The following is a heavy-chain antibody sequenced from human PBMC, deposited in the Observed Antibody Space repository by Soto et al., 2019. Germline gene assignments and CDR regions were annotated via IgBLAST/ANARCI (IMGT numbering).Heavy chain of an antibody. CDR3: ALIVLVPAAIADDAFDI. Sequence: PSETLSLTCAVSGGSISSGGYSWSWIRQPPGKGLEWIGYIYHSGSTYYNPSLKSRVTISVDRSKNQFSLKLSSVTAADTAVYYCALIVLVPAAIADDAFDIWGQGTMVTVSS. CDR2: IYHSGST. CDR1: GGSISSGGYS. J-gene: IGHJ3*02. D-gene: IGHD2-2*01. V-gene: IGHV4-30-2*01.